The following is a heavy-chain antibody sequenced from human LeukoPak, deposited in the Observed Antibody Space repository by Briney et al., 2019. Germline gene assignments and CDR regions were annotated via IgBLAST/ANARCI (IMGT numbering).Heavy chain of an antibody. V-gene: IGHV3-30-3*01. Sequence: GGSLRLSCAASGFTFRSYAMHWVRQAPGKGLEWVAVISHDGSNTYYTDSVKGRFTISRGDSKNTLYLQMNSLRGEDTAVYYCARPYCSSSSCNPYYYWFMDVWGKGTTVTVCS. CDR1: GFTFRSYA. D-gene: IGHD2-2*01. CDR3: ARPYCSSSSCNPYYYWFMDV. J-gene: IGHJ6*03. CDR2: ISHDGSNT.